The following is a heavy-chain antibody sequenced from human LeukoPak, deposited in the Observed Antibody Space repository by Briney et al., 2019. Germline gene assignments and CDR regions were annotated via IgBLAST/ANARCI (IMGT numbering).Heavy chain of an antibody. Sequence: GSLRLSCAASGFTFSSYGMHWVRQAPGKGLEWVAFIRYDGSNKYYADSVKGRFTISRDNSKNTLYLQMNSLRAEDTAVYYCAKAQQFPPRTHYYYYYYMDVWGKGTTVTVSS. V-gene: IGHV3-30*02. CDR3: AKAQQFPPRTHYYYYYYMDV. J-gene: IGHJ6*03. D-gene: IGHD6-13*01. CDR2: IRYDGSNK. CDR1: GFTFSSYG.